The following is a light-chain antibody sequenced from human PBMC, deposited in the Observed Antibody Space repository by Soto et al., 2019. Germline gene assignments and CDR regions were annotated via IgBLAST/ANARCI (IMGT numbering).Light chain of an antibody. CDR1: QSVSSY. CDR3: QQRSNWPIT. CDR2: DAS. J-gene: IGKJ5*01. Sequence: TVLIQSPATLCLSPGERATLSCRASQSVSSYLAWYQQKPGQAPRLLIYDASNRATGIPARFSGSGSGTGFTLTISSLEPEDYAVYYCQQRSNWPITCGQGTRR. V-gene: IGKV3-11*01.